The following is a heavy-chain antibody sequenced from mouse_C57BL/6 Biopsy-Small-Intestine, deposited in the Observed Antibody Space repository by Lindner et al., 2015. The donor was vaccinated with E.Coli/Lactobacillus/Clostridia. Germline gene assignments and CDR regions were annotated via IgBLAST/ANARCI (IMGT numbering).Heavy chain of an antibody. V-gene: IGHV1-42*01. J-gene: IGHJ4*01. Sequence: VQLQESGPELVKPGASVKISCKASGYSFTGYYINWVKQSPEKSLEWIGEINPSIGYITYNQKFMAKATLTVDKSSSTAYMQLKSLTSDDSADYYCARSDFGLAYYAMDYWGQGTSVTVSS. D-gene: IGHD6-2*01. CDR2: INPSIGYI. CDR1: GYSFTGYY. CDR3: ARSDFGLAYYAMDY.